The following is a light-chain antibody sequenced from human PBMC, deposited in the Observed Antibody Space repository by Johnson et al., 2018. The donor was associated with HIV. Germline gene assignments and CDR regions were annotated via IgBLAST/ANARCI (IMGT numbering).Light chain of an antibody. Sequence: QSVLTQAPSVSAAPGQKVTISCSGSNSNIGNNYVSWYQQLPGTAPKLLIYDNNKRPSGVPDRFSGSKSGTSATLDITGLQTGDEADYYCGTWDSSLGAWVFGTGTKVTVL. V-gene: IGLV1-51*01. CDR3: GTWDSSLGAWV. CDR1: NSNIGNNY. J-gene: IGLJ1*01. CDR2: DNN.